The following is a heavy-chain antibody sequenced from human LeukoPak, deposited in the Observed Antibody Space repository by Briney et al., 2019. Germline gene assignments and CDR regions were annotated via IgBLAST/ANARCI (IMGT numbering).Heavy chain of an antibody. J-gene: IGHJ6*02. D-gene: IGHD1-26*01. CDR1: GFTFSSYG. CDR2: ISYDGSNK. V-gene: IGHV3-30*18. CDR3: AKEISSGKYYYYYYGMDV. Sequence: GGSLRLSCAASGFTFSSYGMHWVRQAPGKGLEWVAVISYDGSNKYYADSVKGRFTISRDNSKNTLYLQMNSRRAEDTAVYYCAKEISSGKYYYYYYGMDVWGQGSTVTVSS.